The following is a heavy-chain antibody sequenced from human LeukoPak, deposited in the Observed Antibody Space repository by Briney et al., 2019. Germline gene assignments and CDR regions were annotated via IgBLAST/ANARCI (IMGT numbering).Heavy chain of an antibody. J-gene: IGHJ4*02. CDR1: GFTFSSYS. V-gene: IGHV3-21*01. CDR3: ARDQREQWLVNGGYYFDY. D-gene: IGHD6-19*01. CDR2: ISSSSSYI. Sequence: PGGSLRLSCAASGFTFSSYSTNWVRQAPAKGLEWVSSISSSSSYIYYADSVKGRFTISRDNAKNSLYLQMNSLRAEDTAVYYCARDQREQWLVNGGYYFDYWGQGTLVTVSS.